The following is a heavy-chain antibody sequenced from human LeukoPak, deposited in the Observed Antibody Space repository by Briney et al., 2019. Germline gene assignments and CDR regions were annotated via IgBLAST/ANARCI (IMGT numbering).Heavy chain of an antibody. V-gene: IGHV4-31*03. Sequence: PSETLSLTCTVSGGSISSGGYSWSWIRQHPGKGLEWIGYIYYSGSTYYNPSLKSRVTISVDTSKNQFSLKLSSVTAADTAVYYCARDSYEYYYDSSGYSGNAFDIWGQGTMVTVSS. CDR3: ARDSYEYYYDSSGYSGNAFDI. CDR1: GGSISSGGYS. J-gene: IGHJ3*02. D-gene: IGHD3-22*01. CDR2: IYYSGST.